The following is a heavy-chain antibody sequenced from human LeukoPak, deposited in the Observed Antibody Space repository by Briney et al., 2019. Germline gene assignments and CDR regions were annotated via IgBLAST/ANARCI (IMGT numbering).Heavy chain of an antibody. CDR1: GLTFSNAG. V-gene: IGHV3-15*01. CDR2: IKSKTDGGTT. CDR3: TTDVGYSGSYYARYYFDY. J-gene: IGHJ4*02. Sequence: GGSLRLSCAASGLTFSNAGMSWVRQAPGKGLEWVGRIKSKTDGGTTDYAAPVKGRFTISRDDSKNTLCLQMNSLKTEDTAVYYCTTDVGYSGSYYARYYFDYWGQGALVTVSS. D-gene: IGHD1-26*01.